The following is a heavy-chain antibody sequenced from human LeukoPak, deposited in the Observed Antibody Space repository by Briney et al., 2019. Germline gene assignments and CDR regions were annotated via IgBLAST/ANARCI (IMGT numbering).Heavy chain of an antibody. D-gene: IGHD3-16*01. CDR3: ARDVGRSYDLDY. J-gene: IGHJ4*02. Sequence: ASVKVSCKASGYTFTSYGISWVRQAPGQGLEWMGWISAYNGNTDYAQSLQGRVTMTIDTSTSTVYMELRSLRSDDTAVYYCARDVGRSYDLDYWGEGTLVTVSS. CDR1: GYTFTSYG. CDR2: ISAYNGNT. V-gene: IGHV1-18*01.